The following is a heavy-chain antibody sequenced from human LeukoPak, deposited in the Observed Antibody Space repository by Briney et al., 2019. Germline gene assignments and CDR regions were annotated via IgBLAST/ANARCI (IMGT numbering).Heavy chain of an antibody. CDR3: VSFYETY. Sequence: QPGGSLRLSCAASVNYWMHWFRQVPGKGLVWVSHINSDGSWTSYADSVKGRFTISKDNAKNTVYLRMNSLRAEDTAVYYCVSFYETYWGRGTLVTVSS. D-gene: IGHD2/OR15-2a*01. J-gene: IGHJ4*02. V-gene: IGHV3-74*01. CDR1: VNYW. CDR2: INSDGSWT.